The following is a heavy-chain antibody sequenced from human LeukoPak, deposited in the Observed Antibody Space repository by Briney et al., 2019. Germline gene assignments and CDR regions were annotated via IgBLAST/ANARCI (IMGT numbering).Heavy chain of an antibody. J-gene: IGHJ5*02. Sequence: VMDSCMASVYTFTSYYMYSVRPAPGQGVGWMGIINPSGGSTSYAQKFQGRVTMTRDTSTSTVYMELSSLRSEDTAVYYCARGKYYYDSSGYYGWFDPWGQGTLVTVSS. CDR1: VYTFTSYY. V-gene: IGHV1-46*01. CDR2: INPSGGST. CDR3: ARGKYYYDSSGYYGWFDP. D-gene: IGHD3-22*01.